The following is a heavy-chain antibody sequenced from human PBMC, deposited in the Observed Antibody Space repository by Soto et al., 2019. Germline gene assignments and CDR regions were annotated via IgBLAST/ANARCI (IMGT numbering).Heavy chain of an antibody. D-gene: IGHD2-2*01. V-gene: IGHV3-23*01. Sequence: PGESLRLSCAPSAFTFASYVMTWVRQAPGEGLGWVSTFRGSGGGRYYADAVKRRFTISRDTSTNTLFLQMPGLRAEDTAVYFGARMSREHCRSISCREISQTYWSQGTPVTVSS. CDR1: AFTFASYV. J-gene: IGHJ4*02. CDR2: FRGSGGGR. CDR3: ARMSREHCRSISCREISQTY.